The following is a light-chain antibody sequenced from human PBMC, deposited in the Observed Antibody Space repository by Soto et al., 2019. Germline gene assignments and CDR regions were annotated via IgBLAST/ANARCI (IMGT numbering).Light chain of an antibody. V-gene: IGKV3-11*01. CDR2: DAS. CDR3: QQRSNGLT. CDR1: QSVSSS. Sequence: PGERATLSCRASQSVSSSLAWYQQKPGQAPRLLIYDASNRATGIPARFSGSGSGTDFTLTISSLEPEDFAVYYCQQRSNGLTFGGGTKV. J-gene: IGKJ4*01.